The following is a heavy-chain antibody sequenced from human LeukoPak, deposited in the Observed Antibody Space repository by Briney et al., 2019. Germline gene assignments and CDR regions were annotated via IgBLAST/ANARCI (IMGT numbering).Heavy chain of an antibody. Sequence: SETLSLTCTVSGGPISSYYWSWIRQPAGKGLEWIGEINHSGSTNYNPSLKSRVTISVDTSKNQFSLKLSSVTAADTAVYYCARGRSSWYPYYYYGMDVWGQGTTVTVSS. V-gene: IGHV4-34*01. J-gene: IGHJ6*02. CDR1: GGPISSYY. CDR3: ARGRSSWYPYYYYGMDV. D-gene: IGHD6-13*01. CDR2: INHSGST.